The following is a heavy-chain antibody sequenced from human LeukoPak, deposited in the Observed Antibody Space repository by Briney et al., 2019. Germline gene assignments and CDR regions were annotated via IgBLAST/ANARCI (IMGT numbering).Heavy chain of an antibody. CDR1: EFTFSSYA. Sequence: PGGSLRLSCAASEFTFSSYAMTWVRQAPGKGLEWVSAISGSGGTTYYADSVKGRFAISRDNSKNTLYLQMSSLRAEDTAVYYCARGAPLFDYWGQGTLVTVSS. CDR3: ARGAPLFDY. CDR2: ISGSGGTT. V-gene: IGHV3-23*01. J-gene: IGHJ4*02.